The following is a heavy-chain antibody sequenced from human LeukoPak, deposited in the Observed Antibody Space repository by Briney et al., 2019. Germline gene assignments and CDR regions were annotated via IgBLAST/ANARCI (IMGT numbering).Heavy chain of an antibody. CDR3: ARELGYYDGGGYFDY. D-gene: IGHD3-22*01. Sequence: GSLRLSCAASGFTFSSYSMNWVRQAPGKGLEWVAVIWYDGSNKYYADSVKGRFTISRDNSKNTLYLQMNGLRAEDTAVYYCARELGYYDGGGYFDYWGQGTLVTVSS. CDR1: GFTFSSYS. J-gene: IGHJ4*02. CDR2: IWYDGSNK. V-gene: IGHV3-33*08.